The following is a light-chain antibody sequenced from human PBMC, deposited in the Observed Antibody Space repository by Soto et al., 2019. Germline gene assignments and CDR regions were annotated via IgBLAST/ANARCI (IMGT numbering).Light chain of an antibody. J-gene: IGKJ5*01. CDR2: AAS. CDR3: QQGYSTPIT. Sequence: DIQMTQSPSSLSASVGDRVTITCRASQSISSYLNWYQQKPGKAPKLLIYAASSLQSGVPSRFSGSGSGTDFTLTISSLQPEDFATYDCQQGYSTPITFGQGTRLEIK. CDR1: QSISSY. V-gene: IGKV1-39*01.